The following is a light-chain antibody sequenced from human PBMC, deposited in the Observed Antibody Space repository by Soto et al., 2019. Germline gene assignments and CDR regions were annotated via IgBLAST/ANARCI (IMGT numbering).Light chain of an antibody. V-gene: IGKV1-5*03. Sequence: LSVGIECRASFTPRASQTISSWLAWYQQKPGKAPKLLIYKASTLKSGFPSRFRGSGYGSEFTIPTSPLQPADCVTDYCQHYKSYSEAFGHGTKVDIK. CDR1: QTISSW. CDR2: KAS. CDR3: QHYKSYSEA. J-gene: IGKJ1*01.